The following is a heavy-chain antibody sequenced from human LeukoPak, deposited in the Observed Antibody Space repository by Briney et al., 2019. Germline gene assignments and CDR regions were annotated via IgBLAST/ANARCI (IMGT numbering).Heavy chain of an antibody. CDR2: IYSGGST. J-gene: IGHJ6*02. CDR1: GFTVSSNY. CDR3: ATDRHYTMNI. V-gene: IGHV3-66*01. Sequence: PGGSLRLSCAASGFTVSSNYMSWVRQAPGKGLEWVSVIYSGGSTYYADSVKGRFTISRDNAKNTLYLQMNSLRVDDTAVYYCATDRHYTMNIWGQGTTVTVSS. D-gene: IGHD3-22*01.